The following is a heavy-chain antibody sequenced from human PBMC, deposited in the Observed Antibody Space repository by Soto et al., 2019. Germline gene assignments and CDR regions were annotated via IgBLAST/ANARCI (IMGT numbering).Heavy chain of an antibody. Sequence: GGSLRLSCAASGFTFSSYAVSWVRQAPGKGPEWISSISGSGSTIYYADSVKGRFTISRDNSKNTLYLQMSNLRAEDTAVYYCAKVFYYYDSSGYYYFDYWGQGTLVTVSS. D-gene: IGHD3-22*01. CDR1: GFTFSSYA. V-gene: IGHV3-23*01. CDR3: AKVFYYYDSSGYYYFDY. CDR2: ISGSGSTI. J-gene: IGHJ4*02.